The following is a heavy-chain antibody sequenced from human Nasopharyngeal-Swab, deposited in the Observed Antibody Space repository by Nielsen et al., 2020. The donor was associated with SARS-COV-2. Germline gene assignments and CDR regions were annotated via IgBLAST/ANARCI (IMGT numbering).Heavy chain of an antibody. V-gene: IGHV4-30-2*01. J-gene: IGHJ6*02. Sequence: SETLSLTCAVSGGSISSGGYSWSWIRQPPGKGLEWIGYIYHSGSTYYNPSLKSRVTISVDRSKNQFSLKLSSVTAADTAVYYCAKGAYGSGSYYKPFYGMDVWGQGTTVTVSS. CDR3: AKGAYGSGSYYKPFYGMDV. CDR2: IYHSGST. D-gene: IGHD3-10*01. CDR1: GGSISSGGYS.